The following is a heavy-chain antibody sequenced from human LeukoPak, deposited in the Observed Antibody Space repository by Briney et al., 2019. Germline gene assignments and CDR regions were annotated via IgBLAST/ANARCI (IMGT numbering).Heavy chain of an antibody. D-gene: IGHD3-10*01. CDR3: ARTRGRGPGGHFDS. CDR2: ISTSSST. J-gene: IGHJ4*02. V-gene: IGHV3-11*01. Sequence: TGGSLRLSCAASGFSFSDHYMSWIRQAPGKGLEWVSYISTSSSTSYADSVEGRFTVSRDNAQSSLFLQMNSLRGEDTAMYYCARTRGRGPGGHFDSWSQGTLVTVSS. CDR1: GFSFSDHY.